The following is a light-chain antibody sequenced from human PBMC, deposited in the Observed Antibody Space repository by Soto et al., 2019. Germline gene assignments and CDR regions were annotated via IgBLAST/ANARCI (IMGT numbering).Light chain of an antibody. Sequence: DIQTTQSPSTLSGSVGDRVTITCRASQTISSWLAWYQQKPGKAPKLLIYKASTLKSGVPSRFSGSGSGTEFTLTISSLKHDDFATYYGQHYNSYSEAFGQGTKVDNK. CDR1: QTISSW. J-gene: IGKJ1*01. CDR3: QHYNSYSEA. V-gene: IGKV1-5*03. CDR2: KAS.